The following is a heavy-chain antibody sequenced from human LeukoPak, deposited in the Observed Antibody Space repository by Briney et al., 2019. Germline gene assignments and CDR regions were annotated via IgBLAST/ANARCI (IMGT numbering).Heavy chain of an antibody. D-gene: IGHD4-11*01. CDR1: GYTFTSYA. V-gene: IGHV7-4-1*02. Sequence: ASVKVSCKASGYTFTSYAINWVRQAPGQGLEWVGWINTNTGNPTYAQGFTGRFVFSLDTSVSTAYLQISGLKAEDTAVYFCARRSSYNNYNCFDPWGQGTLVTVSS. CDR2: INTNTGNP. J-gene: IGHJ5*02. CDR3: ARRSSYNNYNCFDP.